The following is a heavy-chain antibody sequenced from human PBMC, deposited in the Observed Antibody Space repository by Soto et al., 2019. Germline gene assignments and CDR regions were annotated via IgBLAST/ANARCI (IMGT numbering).Heavy chain of an antibody. D-gene: IGHD4-17*01. CDR2: IYPGDSDT. CDR1: GYSFTSYW. V-gene: IGHV5-51*01. Sequence: LGESLKISCKGSGYSFTSYWIGWVRQMPGKGLEWMGIIYPGDSDTRYSSSFQGQVTISADKSISTAYLQWSSLKASDTAMYYCARHHYGDYGYYYGMDVWGQGTTVTVSS. J-gene: IGHJ6*02. CDR3: ARHHYGDYGYYYGMDV.